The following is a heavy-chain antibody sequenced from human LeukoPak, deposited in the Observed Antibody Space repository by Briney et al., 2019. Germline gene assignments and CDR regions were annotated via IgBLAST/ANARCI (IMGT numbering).Heavy chain of an antibody. CDR3: ARDGCGGDCYFHY. CDR1: GGSISSYC. Sequence: PSETLTLTCTVSGGSISSYCWSWIRQPPGKGLEWIGYIYYSGSTNYNPSLKSRITISVDTPKNQFPLKLSSVTAADTAVYYCARDGCGGDCYFHYWGQGTLVTVSS. J-gene: IGHJ4*02. V-gene: IGHV4-59*01. D-gene: IGHD2-21*02. CDR2: IYYSGST.